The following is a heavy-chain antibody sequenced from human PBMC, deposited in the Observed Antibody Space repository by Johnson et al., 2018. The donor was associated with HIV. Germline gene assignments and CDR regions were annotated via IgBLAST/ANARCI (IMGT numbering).Heavy chain of an antibody. D-gene: IGHD6-13*01. CDR2: IKSKTDGGTT. J-gene: IGHJ3*02. CDR3: AKDAAAAALRAFDN. CDR1: GFTFSNAW. Sequence: MLLVESGGGLVKPGGSLRLSCAASGFTFSNAWMSWVRQAPGKGLEWVGRIKSKTDGGTTDYAAPVKGRFTISRDNSKHTLFLQMNSLRAEDTAVYYCAKDAAAAALRAFDNWGQGTMVTVSS. V-gene: IGHV3-15*01.